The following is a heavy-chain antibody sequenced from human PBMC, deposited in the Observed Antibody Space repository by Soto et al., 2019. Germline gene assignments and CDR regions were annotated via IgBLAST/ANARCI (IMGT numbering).Heavy chain of an antibody. CDR3: AHAPTGYCSSTSCYAFNWFDP. CDR1: GFSLSTSGVG. CDR2: IYWNDDK. D-gene: IGHD2-2*01. Sequence: QITLKESGPTLVNPTQTLTLTCTFSGFSLSTSGVGVGWIRQPPGKALEWLALIYWNDDKRYSPSLKSRLTITKATSKNQVVLTMTNMDPVDTATYYCAHAPTGYCSSTSCYAFNWFDPWGQGTLVTVSS. V-gene: IGHV2-5*01. J-gene: IGHJ5*02.